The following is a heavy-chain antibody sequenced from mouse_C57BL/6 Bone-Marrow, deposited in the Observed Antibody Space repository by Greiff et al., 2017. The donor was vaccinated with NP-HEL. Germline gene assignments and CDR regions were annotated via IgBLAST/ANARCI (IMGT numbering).Heavy chain of an antibody. Sequence: QVQLQQPGAELVMPGASVKLSCKASGYTFTSYWMHWVKQRPGQGLEWIGEIDPSDSYTNYNQKFKGKSTLTVDKSSSTAYMQLSSLTSEDSAVYYCARLRRRLYYAMDYWGQGTSVTVSS. J-gene: IGHJ4*01. V-gene: IGHV1-69*01. D-gene: IGHD2-12*01. CDR3: ARLRRRLYYAMDY. CDR1: GYTFTSYW. CDR2: IDPSDSYT.